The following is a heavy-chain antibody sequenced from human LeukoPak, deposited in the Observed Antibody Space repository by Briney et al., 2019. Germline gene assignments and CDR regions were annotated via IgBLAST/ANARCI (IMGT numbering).Heavy chain of an antibody. CDR3: ARVIAAAGPSDY. CDR2: INPNSGGT. V-gene: IGHV1-2*02. CDR1: GYTFTGYY. D-gene: IGHD6-13*01. J-gene: IGHJ4*02. Sequence: ASVKVSCKASGYTFTGYYIHWVRQAPGQGLEWMGWINPNSGGTKYAQKLQGRVTMTTDTSTSTAYMELRSLRSDDTAVYYCARVIAAAGPSDYWGQGTLVTVSS.